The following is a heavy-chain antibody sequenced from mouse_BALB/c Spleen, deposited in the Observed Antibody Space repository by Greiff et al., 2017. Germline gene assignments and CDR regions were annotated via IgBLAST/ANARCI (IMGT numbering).Heavy chain of an antibody. CDR2: ISDGGSYT. V-gene: IGHV5-4*02. CDR1: GFTFSDYY. CDR3: ARGEAYYRYDGAMDY. Sequence: EVMLVESGGGLVKPGGSLKLSCAASGFTFSDYYMYWVRQTPEKRREWVATISDGGSYTYYPDSVKGRFTISRDNAKNNLYLQMSSLKSEDTAMYYCARGEAYYRYDGAMDYWGQGTSVTVSS. J-gene: IGHJ4*01. D-gene: IGHD2-14*01.